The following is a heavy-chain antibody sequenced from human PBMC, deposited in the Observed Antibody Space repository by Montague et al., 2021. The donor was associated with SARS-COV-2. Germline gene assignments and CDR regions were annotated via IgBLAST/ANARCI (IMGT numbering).Heavy chain of an antibody. CDR3: ARSLYDILTGYYLPFDY. J-gene: IGHJ4*02. D-gene: IGHD3-9*01. CDR2: IDWDDNK. CDR1: GFSLSTSGMC. V-gene: IGHV2-70*20. Sequence: PALVKPTQTLTLTCTFSGFSLSTSGMCVSWVRQPPGKALEWLALIDWDDNKFYSTSLKTRLTISKDTSKNQVVLTMTNVDPGDTATYYCARSLYDILTGYYLPFDYWGQGTLVTVSS.